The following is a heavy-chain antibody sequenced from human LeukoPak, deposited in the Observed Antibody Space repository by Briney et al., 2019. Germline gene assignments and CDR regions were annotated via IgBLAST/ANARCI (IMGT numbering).Heavy chain of an antibody. V-gene: IGHV3-30*18. CDR1: GFTFGSYG. CDR2: ISYDGSNE. CDR3: AKDQGYTYGHSFDY. D-gene: IGHD5-18*01. J-gene: IGHJ4*02. Sequence: GRSLRLSCEASGFTFGSYGMHWVRQAPGKGLEWVALISYDGSNEYYGDSVKGRFTISRDNSKGTLYLQMNSLGAEDTAVYYCAKDQGYTYGHSFDYWGQGTLVTVSS.